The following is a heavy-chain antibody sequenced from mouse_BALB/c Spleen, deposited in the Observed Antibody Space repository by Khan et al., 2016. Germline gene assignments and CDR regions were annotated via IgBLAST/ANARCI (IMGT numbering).Heavy chain of an antibody. V-gene: IGHV4-1*02. CDR1: GFDFSRYW. Sequence: EVELVESGGGLVQPGGSLKLSCAASGFDFSRYWMSWVRQAPGKGLEWIGDIYPDSSTINSKPSLKDKFIISRDIANTTLSLQMIKVRAEDTALDYCGRRSYDGVVAYWGQGTTLTVSS. J-gene: IGHJ2*01. CDR3: GRRSYDGVVAY. D-gene: IGHD1-1*01. CDR2: IYPDSSTI.